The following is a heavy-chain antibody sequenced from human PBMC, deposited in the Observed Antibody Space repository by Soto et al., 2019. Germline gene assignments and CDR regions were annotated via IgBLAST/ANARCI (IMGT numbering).Heavy chain of an antibody. CDR2: IIPIFGTA. CDR3: AREFMPSSSWKASYGMDV. CDR1: GGTFSSYA. V-gene: IGHV1-69*13. J-gene: IGHJ6*02. Sequence: GPSVKVSFKASGGTFSSYAISWVRQAPGQGLEWMGGIIPIFGTANYAQKFQGRVTITADESTSTAYMELSSLRSEDTAVYYCAREFMPSSSWKASYGMDVWGRGTTVTAP. D-gene: IGHD6-13*01.